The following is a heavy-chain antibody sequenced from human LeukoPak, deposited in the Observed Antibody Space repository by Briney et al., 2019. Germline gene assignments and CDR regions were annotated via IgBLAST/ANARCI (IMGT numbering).Heavy chain of an antibody. J-gene: IGHJ4*02. D-gene: IGHD3-3*01. CDR1: GYSLTELS. CDR2: FDPEDGDT. CDR3: ASVGAWGDFDY. Sequence: ASVKVSCKVSGYSLTELSIHWVRQAPGKGLERMGGFDPEDGDTIYKENFQGRVTMTENTSTDTAYMEMSSLRSDDTAMYYCASVGAWGDFDYWGQGSLVTVSS. V-gene: IGHV1-24*01.